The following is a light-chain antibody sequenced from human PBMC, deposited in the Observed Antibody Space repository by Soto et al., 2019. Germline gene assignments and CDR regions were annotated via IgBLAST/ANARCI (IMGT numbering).Light chain of an antibody. CDR1: QSISSW. J-gene: IGKJ4*01. CDR3: QQLNSYPS. Sequence: DIQMTQSPSTLSASVGERVTITCRASQSISSWLAWYQQRPGKAPKLLIYDASSLQSGVPSRFSGSGSGTEFTLTISSLQPDDFATYYCQQLNSYPSFGGGTKVDI. CDR2: DAS. V-gene: IGKV1-5*01.